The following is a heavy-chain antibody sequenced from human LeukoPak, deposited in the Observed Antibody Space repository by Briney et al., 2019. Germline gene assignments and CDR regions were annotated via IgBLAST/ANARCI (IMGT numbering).Heavy chain of an antibody. J-gene: IGHJ4*02. CDR3: AFPYASSWYPFDY. CDR1: GFTFSSYW. Sequence: GGSLRLSCAASGFTFSSYWMHWVRQAPGKGLVWVSRINSDGSSTTYADSVKGRFTISRDNAKNTLYLQMNSLRAEDTAVYYCAFPYASSWYPFDYWGQGTLVTVSS. V-gene: IGHV3-74*01. D-gene: IGHD6-13*01. CDR2: INSDGSST.